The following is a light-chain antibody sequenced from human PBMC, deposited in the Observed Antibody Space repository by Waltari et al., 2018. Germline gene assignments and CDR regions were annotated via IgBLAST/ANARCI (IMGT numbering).Light chain of an antibody. CDR3: QTGGHGTWV. Sequence: QLVLTQSPSASASLGASVKLTCTLSSGHTSNIVAWLQQQPETGPRYLMKVNSDGSNSKGDEIPDRFSGSSSGAERYLTISGLQSEDEADYYCQTGGHGTWVFGGGTKLTVL. CDR1: SGHTSNI. V-gene: IGLV4-69*01. CDR2: VNSDGSN. J-gene: IGLJ3*02.